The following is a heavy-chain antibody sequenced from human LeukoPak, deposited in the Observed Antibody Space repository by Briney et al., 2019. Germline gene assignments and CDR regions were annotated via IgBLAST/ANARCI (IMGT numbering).Heavy chain of an antibody. CDR1: GYTLTGYY. D-gene: IGHD3-10*01. CDR2: INPNSGGT. J-gene: IGHJ4*02. Sequence: ASVKVSCKASGYTLTGYYMHWVRQAPGQGLEWMGWINPNSGGTNYAQKFQGRVTMTRDTSISTAYMELSRLRSDDTAVYYCATRSTLWFGESFDYWGQGTLVTVSS. V-gene: IGHV1-2*02. CDR3: ATRSTLWFGESFDY.